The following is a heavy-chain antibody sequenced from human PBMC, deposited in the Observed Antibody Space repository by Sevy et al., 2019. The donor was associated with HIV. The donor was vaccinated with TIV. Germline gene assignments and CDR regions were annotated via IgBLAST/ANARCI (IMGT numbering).Heavy chain of an antibody. J-gene: IGHJ4*02. V-gene: IGHV4-39*01. CDR3: ARGLLRWLQPDY. Sequence: SETLSLTCTVSGGSISSSSYYWGWIRQPPGKGLEWIGSIYYSGSTYYNPSLKSRVTISVDTSKNQFSLKLSSVTAADTAVYYCARGLLRWLQPDYGGQGTLVTVSS. CDR2: IYYSGST. D-gene: IGHD5-12*01. CDR1: GGSISSSSYY.